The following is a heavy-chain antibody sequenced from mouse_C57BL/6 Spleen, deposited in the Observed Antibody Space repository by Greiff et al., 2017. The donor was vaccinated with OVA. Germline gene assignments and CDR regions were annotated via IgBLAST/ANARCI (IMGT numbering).Heavy chain of an antibody. CDR2: INYDGSST. D-gene: IGHD2-2*01. CDR1: GFTFSDYY. Sequence: EVKVVESEGGLVQPGSSMKLSCTASGFTFSDYYMAWVRQVPEKGLEWVANINYDGSSTYYLDSLKSRFIISRDNAKNILYLQMSSLKSEDTATYYCAREGNGYDWYFDVWGTGTTVTVSS. J-gene: IGHJ1*03. V-gene: IGHV5-16*01. CDR3: AREGNGYDWYFDV.